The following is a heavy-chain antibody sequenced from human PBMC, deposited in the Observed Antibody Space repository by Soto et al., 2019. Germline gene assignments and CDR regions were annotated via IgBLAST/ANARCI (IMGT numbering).Heavy chain of an antibody. J-gene: IGHJ4*02. CDR3: ARRKGAWPFDF. CDR1: GDSITRYY. Sequence: TSETLSLTCTVSGDSITRYYWSCIRQHPGKGLEWIGHVYYSGSTNYNPSLKSRVTISLDTSKNQFSLKLTSVTAADTAVYYCARRKGAWPFDFWGQGTLVTVSS. CDR2: VYYSGST. V-gene: IGHV4-59*08.